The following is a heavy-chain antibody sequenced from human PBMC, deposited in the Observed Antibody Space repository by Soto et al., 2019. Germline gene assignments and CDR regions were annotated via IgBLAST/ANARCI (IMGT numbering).Heavy chain of an antibody. J-gene: IGHJ6*02. CDR3: AKDLRELAQTAHYYYYGMDV. D-gene: IGHD6-13*01. CDR2: ISYDGSNK. V-gene: IGHV3-30*18. CDR1: GFTFSSYG. Sequence: QVQLVESGGGVVQPGRSLRLSCAASGFTFSSYGMHWVRQAPGKGLEWVAVISYDGSNKYYADSVKGRFTISRDNSKNTLYLQMNSLRAEDTAVYYCAKDLRELAQTAHYYYYGMDVWGQGTTVTVSS.